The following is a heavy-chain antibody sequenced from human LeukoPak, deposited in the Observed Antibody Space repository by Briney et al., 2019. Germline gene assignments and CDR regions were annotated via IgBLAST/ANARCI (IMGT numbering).Heavy chain of an antibody. J-gene: IGHJ6*02. Sequence: PGGSLRLSCAVSGFTFSSYAMRWVRQAPGKGLEWVSGISGSGGDTYYADSVKGRFTISRDNSKNTLYLQMNSLRAEDTAVYYCAKVKSGGWHYYGMDVWGQGTTVTVSS. V-gene: IGHV3-23*01. CDR1: GFTFSSYA. D-gene: IGHD2-15*01. CDR2: ISGSGGDT. CDR3: AKVKSGGWHYYGMDV.